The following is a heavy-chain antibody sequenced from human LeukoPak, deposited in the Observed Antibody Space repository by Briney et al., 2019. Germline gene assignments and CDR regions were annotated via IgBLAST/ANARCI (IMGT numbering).Heavy chain of an antibody. CDR3: ARDPPSSGDYYGMDV. Sequence: GSLRLSCTGSGFTFGDYAMTWFRQAPGKGLEWIGYIYYSGSTNYNPSLKSRVTISVDTSKNQFSLKLSSVTAADTAVYYCARDPPSSGDYYGMDVWGQGTTVTVSS. D-gene: IGHD6-25*01. V-gene: IGHV4-59*01. J-gene: IGHJ6*02. CDR2: IYYSGST. CDR1: GFTFGDYA.